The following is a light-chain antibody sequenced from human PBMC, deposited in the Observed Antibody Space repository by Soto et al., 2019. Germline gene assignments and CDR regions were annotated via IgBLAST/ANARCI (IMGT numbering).Light chain of an antibody. J-gene: IGKJ2*01. CDR1: QSVSSD. V-gene: IGKV3-15*01. CDR2: GAS. Sequence: EIVMTQSPATLSVSPGERATLSCRASQSVSSDLAWYQQKPAQAPRLLIYGASTRATGIPARFSGSGSGTEFTLTISSLQSEDFAVYYCQQYNSWPPLYTFGQGTKLEIK. CDR3: QQYNSWPPLYT.